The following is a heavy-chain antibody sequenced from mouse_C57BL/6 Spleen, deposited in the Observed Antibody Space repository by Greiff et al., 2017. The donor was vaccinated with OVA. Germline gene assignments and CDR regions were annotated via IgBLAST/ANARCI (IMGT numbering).Heavy chain of an antibody. CDR2: IYPRDGST. V-gene: IGHV1-85*01. CDR1: GYTFTSYD. CDR3: ATTMVTTLFAY. J-gene: IGHJ3*01. D-gene: IGHD2-2*01. Sequence: QVQLQQSGPELVKPGASVKLSCKASGYTFTSYDINWVKQRPGQGLEWIGWIYPRDGSTKYNEKFKGKATLTVDTSSSTAYMELHSLTSEDSAVYFCATTMVTTLFAYWGQGTLVTVSA.